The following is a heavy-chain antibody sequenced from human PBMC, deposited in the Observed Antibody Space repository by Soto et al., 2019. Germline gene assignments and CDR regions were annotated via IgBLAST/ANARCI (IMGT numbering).Heavy chain of an antibody. J-gene: IGHJ4*02. Sequence: SVTLSLTCTVSGGSISSGDYDWSWIRQPTGKGLEGIGYIYYSGSTYYNPSLKSRVTISVGTSQNQCSLKLSSVTAADTAVYYSARDQGFDRSGSPRREYYLDYCRRLTMVTVSS. CDR1: GGSISSGDYD. CDR2: IYYSGST. V-gene: IGHV4-30-4*01. CDR3: ARDQGFDRSGSPRREYYLDY. D-gene: IGHD3-22*01.